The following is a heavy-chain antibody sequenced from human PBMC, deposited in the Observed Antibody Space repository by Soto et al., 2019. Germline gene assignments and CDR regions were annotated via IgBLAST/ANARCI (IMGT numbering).Heavy chain of an antibody. J-gene: IGHJ4*02. CDR2: VYYTGST. CDR3: ARSIAVPSGHIDH. CDR1: GGSMSGYY. D-gene: IGHD6-6*01. Sequence: QVQLQESGPGLVKPSETLSLTCRVSGGSMSGYYWSWVRLAPGKGLEWIGYVYYTGSTNYNPSLQSRVSISVDTFNKHFSLSLSLVIAADTAVYFCARSIAVPSGHIDHWGQGIRVTISS. V-gene: IGHV4-59*13.